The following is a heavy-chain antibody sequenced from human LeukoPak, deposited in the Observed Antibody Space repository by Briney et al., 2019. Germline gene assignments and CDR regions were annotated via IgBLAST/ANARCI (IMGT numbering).Heavy chain of an antibody. Sequence: PGRSLRLSCAASGFTFSSYGMHWVRQAPGKGLEWVAVISYDGSNKYYADSVKGRFTISRDNSKNTLYLQMNSLRAEDTAVYYYAKEGLQWLVPMFDYWGQGTLVTVSS. D-gene: IGHD6-19*01. V-gene: IGHV3-30*18. CDR3: AKEGLQWLVPMFDY. CDR2: ISYDGSNK. CDR1: GFTFSSYG. J-gene: IGHJ4*02.